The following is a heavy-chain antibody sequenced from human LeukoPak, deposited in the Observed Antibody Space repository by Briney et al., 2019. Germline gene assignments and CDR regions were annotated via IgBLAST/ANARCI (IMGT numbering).Heavy chain of an antibody. CDR3: ARVVGTTLDY. Sequence: SETLSPTCAVYGGSFSGYYWSWVRQPPGKGLEWIGEINHSGSTNYNPSLKSRLTISVDTSKNQFSLKLSSVTAADTAVYYCARVVGTTLDYWGQGTLVTVSS. CDR2: INHSGST. V-gene: IGHV4-34*01. J-gene: IGHJ4*02. D-gene: IGHD1-26*01. CDR1: GGSFSGYY.